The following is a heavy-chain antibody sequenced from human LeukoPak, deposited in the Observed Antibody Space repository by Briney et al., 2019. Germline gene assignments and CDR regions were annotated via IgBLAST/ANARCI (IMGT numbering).Heavy chain of an antibody. CDR1: RASISDNY. D-gene: IGHD6-13*01. CDR2: TYTSGDT. J-gene: IGHJ4*02. V-gene: IGHV4-4*07. Sequence: SETLSLTCTVSRASISDNYWSWSRQPAGKALEWIGRTYTSGDTNYNPSLKSRASVSVDTSKNQFYLSLRSVTAADTAVCYCTIGGASGSLAHWGPGTLVTVSS. CDR3: TIGGASGSLAH.